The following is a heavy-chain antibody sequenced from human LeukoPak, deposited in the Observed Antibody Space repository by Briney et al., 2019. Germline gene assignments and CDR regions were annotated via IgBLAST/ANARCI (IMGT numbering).Heavy chain of an antibody. CDR1: GASISSINW. D-gene: IGHD6-19*01. J-gene: IGHJ4*02. V-gene: IGHV4-4*02. CDR2: IHHSGST. CDR3: ASKLTAVAGYFDC. Sequence: SGTLSLTCAVSGASISSINWWWSWVRQPPGKGLEWIGEIHHSGSTNYNPSLKSRVTISVDKSKNQFSLKLSSVTAADTAVYYCASKLTAVAGYFDCWGQGTLVTVSS.